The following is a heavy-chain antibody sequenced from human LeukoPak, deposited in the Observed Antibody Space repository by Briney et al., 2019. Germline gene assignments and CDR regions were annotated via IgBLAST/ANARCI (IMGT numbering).Heavy chain of an antibody. J-gene: IGHJ4*02. CDR3: VKDWGRFIRHFES. CDR2: INGDGSGT. CDR1: GFTFSYFW. Sequence: PGGSLRLSCAASGFTFSYFWMSWVRQAPGQGLEWVSLINGDGSGTYYADSVKGRFNISRDNSKNSLYLQMRSLRTEDTAVYYCVKDWGRFIRHFESWGRGILVTVSS. V-gene: IGHV3-43*02. D-gene: IGHD3-10*01.